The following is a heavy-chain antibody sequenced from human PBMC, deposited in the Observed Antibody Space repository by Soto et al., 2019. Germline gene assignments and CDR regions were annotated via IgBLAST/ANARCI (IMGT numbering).Heavy chain of an antibody. D-gene: IGHD6-19*01. V-gene: IGHV1-18*01. CDR1: GYTFTTYG. CDR2: TSPHNGNV. J-gene: IGHJ4*02. CDR3: ARDRGMYIAMTGSDY. Sequence: QVQLVQSGAEVKKPGASVKVSCKTSGYTFTTYGITWVRQAPGQGLEWMGWTSPHNGNVHYAQKVQGRLTLTTDTSTTTAYLELRSLRPDDTAIYYCARDRGMYIAMTGSDYWGQGTLVTVSS.